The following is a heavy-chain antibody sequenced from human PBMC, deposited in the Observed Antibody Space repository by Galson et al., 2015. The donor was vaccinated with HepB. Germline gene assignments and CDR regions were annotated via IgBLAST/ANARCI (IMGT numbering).Heavy chain of an antibody. CDR2: MNPSSGNT. CDR1: GYTFSTYE. CDR3: ARLNYCTSDSCGNWFDQ. D-gene: IGHD2-2*01. V-gene: IGHV1-8*01. J-gene: IGHJ5*02. Sequence: SVKVSCKASGYTFSTYEINWVRQATGQGLEWMGWMNPSSGNTGYAQKFQGRITMTRSTSTSTAYMELSSLRSDDTAVYYCARLNYCTSDSCGNWFDQWGQGTLVTASS.